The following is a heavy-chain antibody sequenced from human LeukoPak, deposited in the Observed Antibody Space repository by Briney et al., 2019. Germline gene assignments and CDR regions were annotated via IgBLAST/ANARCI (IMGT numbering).Heavy chain of an antibody. V-gene: IGHV3-9*01. J-gene: IGHJ2*01. CDR1: GFTFDDYA. Sequence: LAGGSLRLSCAASGFTFDDYAMPWVRQAPGKGLEWVSGISWNSGSIGYADSVKGRFTISRDNAKNSLCLQMSSLRTEDTAVYYCAREVPAAGSGGGWYFDLWGRGTLITVSS. CDR3: AREVPAAGSGGGWYFDL. D-gene: IGHD6-13*01. CDR2: ISWNSGSI.